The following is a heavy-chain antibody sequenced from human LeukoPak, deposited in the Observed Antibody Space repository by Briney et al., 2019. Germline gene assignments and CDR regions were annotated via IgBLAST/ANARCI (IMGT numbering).Heavy chain of an antibody. Sequence: SKTLSLTCTVSGGSISSSSYYWGWIRQPPGKGLEWIGSIYYSGSTYYNPSLKSRVTISVDTSKNQFSLKLSSVTAADTAVYYCARPPTGGYSYGSPFDYWGQGTLVTVSS. CDR3: ARPPTGGYSYGSPFDY. D-gene: IGHD5-18*01. J-gene: IGHJ4*02. CDR1: GGSISSSSYY. V-gene: IGHV4-39*01. CDR2: IYYSGST.